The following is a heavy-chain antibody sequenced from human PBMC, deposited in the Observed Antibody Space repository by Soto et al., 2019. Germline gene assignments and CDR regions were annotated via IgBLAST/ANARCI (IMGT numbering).Heavy chain of an antibody. CDR2: IDWDEDR. Sequence: GPTLRNPTDTLPVTCTFSGFSLSTSGMRVSWIRQAPGKALEWLARIDWDEDRFYSTSLKTRLTISKDTSKNQVVLTMTKMDPVDTATYYSARMRSDYDSSGLDYWGQGILVTVSA. J-gene: IGHJ4*02. CDR1: GFSLSTSGMR. CDR3: ARMRSDYDSSGLDY. V-gene: IGHV2-70*04. D-gene: IGHD3-22*01.